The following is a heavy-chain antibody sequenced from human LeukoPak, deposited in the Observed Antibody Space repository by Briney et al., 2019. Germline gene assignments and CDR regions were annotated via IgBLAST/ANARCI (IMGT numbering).Heavy chain of an antibody. J-gene: IGHJ4*02. D-gene: IGHD3-10*01. CDR3: ANYGSGSYYPEIYFDY. Sequence: PGGSLRLSCAASGFTFSSYAMSWVRQAPGKGLEGVSSINGSGGSTYYADSVKGRFTIPRDNSKKTLYLQMNILRVEDTAVYYCANYGSGSYYPEIYFDYWGQGTLVTVSS. V-gene: IGHV3-23*01. CDR1: GFTFSSYA. CDR2: INGSGGST.